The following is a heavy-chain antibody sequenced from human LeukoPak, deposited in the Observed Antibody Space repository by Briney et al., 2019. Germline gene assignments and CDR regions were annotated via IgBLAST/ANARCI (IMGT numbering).Heavy chain of an antibody. V-gene: IGHV3-21*01. CDR1: GFTFSSYS. CDR2: ISSSSSYI. J-gene: IGHJ4*02. CDR3: ARDPPTLYYYDSSGYPPDY. Sequence: GGSLRLSCAASGFTFSSYSMNWVRQAPGKGLEWVSSISSSSSYIYYADPVKGRFTISRDNAKNSLYLQMNSLRAEDTAVYYCARDPPTLYYYDSSGYPPDYWGQGTLVTVSS. D-gene: IGHD3-22*01.